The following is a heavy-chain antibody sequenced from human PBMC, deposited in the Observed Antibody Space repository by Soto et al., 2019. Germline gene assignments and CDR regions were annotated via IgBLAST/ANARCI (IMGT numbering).Heavy chain of an antibody. V-gene: IGHV1-69*06. CDR3: ARGDYYGSGSYLGGCDY. Sequence: QVQLVQSGAEVKKPGSSVKVSCKASGGTFSSYAISWVRQAPGQGLEWMGGIIPIFGTANYAQKFLGRVTITADKSTSTAYMELSSLRSEDTAVYYCARGDYYGSGSYLGGCDYWGQGTLVTVSS. D-gene: IGHD3-10*01. CDR2: IIPIFGTA. J-gene: IGHJ4*02. CDR1: GGTFSSYA.